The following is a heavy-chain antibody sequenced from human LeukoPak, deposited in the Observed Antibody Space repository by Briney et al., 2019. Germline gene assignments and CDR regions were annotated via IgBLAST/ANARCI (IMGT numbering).Heavy chain of an antibody. CDR1: GGSISSWY. CDR3: ARCEVTTLDY. Sequence: SETLSLTCTVSGGSISSWYWSWLRQPPGKGLEWIGYIYYSGSTNYNPSLKRRVTITVDTSKNQFSLKLSSVTAADTAVYYCARCEVTTLDYLGQGTLGTVS. D-gene: IGHD3-22*01. J-gene: IGHJ4*02. V-gene: IGHV4-59*01. CDR2: IYYSGST.